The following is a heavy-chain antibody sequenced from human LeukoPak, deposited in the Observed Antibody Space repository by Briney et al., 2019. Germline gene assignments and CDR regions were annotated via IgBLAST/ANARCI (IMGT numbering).Heavy chain of an antibody. CDR2: ISAYNGNT. J-gene: IGHJ4*02. Sequence: GASVKVSCKASGYTFTSYGISWVRQAPRRGLEWMGWISAYNGNTNYAQKLQGRVTMTTDTSTSTAYMELRSLRSDDTAVYYCARDRFPRYYYDSSGYGKFDYWGQGTLVTVSS. D-gene: IGHD3-22*01. CDR1: GYTFTSYG. V-gene: IGHV1-18*01. CDR3: ARDRFPRYYYDSSGYGKFDY.